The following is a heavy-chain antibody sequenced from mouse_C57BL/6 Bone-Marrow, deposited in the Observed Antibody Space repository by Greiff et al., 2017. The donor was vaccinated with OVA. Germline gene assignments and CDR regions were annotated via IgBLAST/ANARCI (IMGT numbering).Heavy chain of an antibody. V-gene: IGHV6-3*01. CDR2: IRLKSDNYAT. Sequence: EVKLMESGGGLVQPGGSMKLSCVASGFTFSNYWMNWVRQSPEKGLEWVAQIRLKSDNYATHYAESVKGRFTISRDDSKSSVYLQMNNLRAEDTGIYYCTDYEGFAYWGQGTLVTVSA. J-gene: IGHJ3*01. D-gene: IGHD1-1*01. CDR1: GFTFSNYW. CDR3: TDYEGFAY.